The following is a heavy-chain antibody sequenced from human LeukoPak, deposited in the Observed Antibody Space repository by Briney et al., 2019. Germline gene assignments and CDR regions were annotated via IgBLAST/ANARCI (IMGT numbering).Heavy chain of an antibody. Sequence: PGGSLRLSCAASGLSFSTSAMNWVRQAPGKGLEWISYISGSDAAIYYADSVKGRFTISRDNAKNSLYLQMNGLRAEDTAVYYCARGDSLVWGQGTTVTVSS. V-gene: IGHV3-48*03. CDR3: ARGDSLV. CDR2: ISGSDAAI. CDR1: GLSFSTSA. J-gene: IGHJ6*02.